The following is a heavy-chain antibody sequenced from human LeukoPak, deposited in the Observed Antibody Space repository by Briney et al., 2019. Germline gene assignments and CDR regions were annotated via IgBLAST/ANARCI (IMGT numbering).Heavy chain of an antibody. CDR3: ARGDPLGIAVAGTRFDP. CDR2: IIPIFGTA. D-gene: IGHD6-19*01. Sequence: SVKVSCKASGYSFTSNYIHWVRQAPGQGLEWMGGIIPIFGTANYAQKFQGRVTITADESTSTAYMELSSLRSEDTAVYYCARGDPLGIAVAGTRFDPWGQGTLVTVSS. V-gene: IGHV1-69*13. J-gene: IGHJ5*02. CDR1: GYSFTSNY.